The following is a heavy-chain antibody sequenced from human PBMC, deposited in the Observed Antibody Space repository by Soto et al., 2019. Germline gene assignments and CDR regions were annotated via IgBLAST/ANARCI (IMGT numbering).Heavy chain of an antibody. Sequence: QVHLVQSGAEVRKPGASVKVSCKASGYSFTSYGISWVRQAPGQGLEWMGWISTDNGNTNYAHNLQCRVSMPIDPSTSTAYMELGSVGSDDTAVYYCARDVPDTSLFFYYYGMDVWGQGTTVTVSS. CDR2: ISTDNGNT. CDR1: GYSFTSYG. D-gene: IGHD2-21*01. J-gene: IGHJ6*02. V-gene: IGHV1-18*01. CDR3: ARDVPDTSLFFYYYGMDV.